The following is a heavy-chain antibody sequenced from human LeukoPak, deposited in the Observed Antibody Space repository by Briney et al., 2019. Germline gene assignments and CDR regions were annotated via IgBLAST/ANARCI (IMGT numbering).Heavy chain of an antibody. CDR1: GFTFSSYW. V-gene: IGHV3-74*01. J-gene: IGHJ4*02. CDR3: AKDLGWIQFGY. CDR2: INSDGSST. Sequence: PGGSLRLSCAASGFTFSSYWMHWVRQAPGKGLVWVSRINSDGSSTSYADSVKGRFTISRDNSKNTVYLQVRSLRAEDTAVYYCAKDLGWIQFGYWGQGALVTVSS. D-gene: IGHD5-18*01.